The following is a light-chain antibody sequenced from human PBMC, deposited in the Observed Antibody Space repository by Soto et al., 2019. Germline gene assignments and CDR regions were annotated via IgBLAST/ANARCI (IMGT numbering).Light chain of an antibody. CDR2: GAS. Sequence: EIVLTQSPGTLSLSPGERATLSCRASQSVISTYLAWYQQKPGQAPRLLIYGASTRATGIPARFSGSGSGIEFTLTISSLQSEDFAVYYCQQYNNWPRPITFGQGTRLEIK. V-gene: IGKV3-15*01. CDR1: QSVISTY. J-gene: IGKJ5*01. CDR3: QQYNNWPRPIT.